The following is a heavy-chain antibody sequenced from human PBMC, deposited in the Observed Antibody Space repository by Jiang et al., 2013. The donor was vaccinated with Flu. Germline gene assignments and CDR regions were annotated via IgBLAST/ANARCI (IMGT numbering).Heavy chain of an antibody. Sequence: YRSKWYNDYAVSVKSRITINPDTSKNQFSLQLNSVTPEDTAVYYCARGGIAAPFDYWGQGTLVTVSS. CDR2: YRSKWYN. D-gene: IGHD6-6*01. J-gene: IGHJ4*02. CDR3: ARGGIAAPFDY. V-gene: IGHV6-1*01.